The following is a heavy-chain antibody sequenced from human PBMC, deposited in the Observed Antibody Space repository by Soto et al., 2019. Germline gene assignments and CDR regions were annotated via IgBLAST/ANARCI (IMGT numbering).Heavy chain of an antibody. CDR1: GFTFSSYA. V-gene: IGHV3-23*01. J-gene: IGHJ4*02. CDR2: ISGRGGST. CDR3: AKRPLSGDCVSG. Sequence: EVQLLESGGGLVQPGGSLRLSCAASGFTFSSYAMSWVRQAPGKGLEWVSGISGRGGSTYYADSVKGRFPISRDNSKNTLHPPVTSRRAADTAVYYCAKRPLSGDCVSGWGQGTLVTVSS. D-gene: IGHD2-21*02.